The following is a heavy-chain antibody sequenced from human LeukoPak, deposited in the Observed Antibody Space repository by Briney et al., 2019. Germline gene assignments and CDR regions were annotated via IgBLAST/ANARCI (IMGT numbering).Heavy chain of an antibody. CDR3: ARVGCSATCPLDY. Sequence: GASVKVSCKASGYTFTGYYIHWVRQAPGQGLEWMGWINPNGGGTNFAQKFQGRVTMTRDTSISTAYMEQSSLRSDDTAVYYCARVGCSATCPLDYWGQGTLVTVSS. D-gene: IGHD2-2*01. J-gene: IGHJ4*02. CDR2: INPNGGGT. V-gene: IGHV1-2*02. CDR1: GYTFTGYY.